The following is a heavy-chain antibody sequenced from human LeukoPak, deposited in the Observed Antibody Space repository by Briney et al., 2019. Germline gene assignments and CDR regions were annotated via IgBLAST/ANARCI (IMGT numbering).Heavy chain of an antibody. CDR1: GGSISSYY. V-gene: IGHV4-59*08. CDR3: ARHGFPARGWFGELLSFDY. D-gene: IGHD3-10*01. J-gene: IGHJ4*02. CDR2: IYYSGST. Sequence: PSETLSLTCTVSGGSISSYYWSWIRQPPGKGLEWIGYIYYSGSTNYNPSLKSRVTISVDKSKNQFSLKLSSVTAADTAVYYCARHGFPARGWFGELLSFDYWGQGTLVTVSS.